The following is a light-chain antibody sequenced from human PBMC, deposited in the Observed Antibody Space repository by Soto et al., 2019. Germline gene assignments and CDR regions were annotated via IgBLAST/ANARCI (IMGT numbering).Light chain of an antibody. J-gene: IGKJ4*01. Sequence: DLQMTQSPSTLSASVGDRVSITCRASQSITSWLAWYQQKPGKAPKLLIYKASTLQSGVPSRFSGSGSGTEFILTISSLQPDDFATYYCQQYDGYPLTFGGGTKVEIK. CDR3: QQYDGYPLT. CDR2: KAS. CDR1: QSITSW. V-gene: IGKV1-5*03.